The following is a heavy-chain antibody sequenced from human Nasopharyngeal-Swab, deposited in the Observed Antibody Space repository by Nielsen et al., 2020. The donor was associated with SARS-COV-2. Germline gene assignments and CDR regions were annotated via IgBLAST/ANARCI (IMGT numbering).Heavy chain of an antibody. V-gene: IGHV1-46*01. J-gene: IGHJ1*01. Sequence: ASVKVSCKASGYTFTSYYMHWVRQAPGQGLEWMGIINPSGGSTSYAQKFQGRVTMTRDTSTSTVYMELSSLRSEDTAVYYCARVMNVGDHGPYFQHWGQGTLVTVSS. CDR2: INPSGGST. D-gene: IGHD4-17*01. CDR3: ARVMNVGDHGPYFQH. CDR1: GYTFTSYY.